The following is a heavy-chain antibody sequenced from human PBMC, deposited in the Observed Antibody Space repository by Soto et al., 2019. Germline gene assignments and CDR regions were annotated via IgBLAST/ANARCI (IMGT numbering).Heavy chain of an antibody. CDR3: ARDRRYSGYEDDY. Sequence: SETLSLTRTVSGDSISRGEYYWCWSRQPPGKGLEWIGYIYYSGSTYYNPSLKSRVTISVDTSKNQFSLKLSSVTAADTAVYYCARDRRYSGYEDDYWGQGTMVTVSS. CDR2: IYYSGST. J-gene: IGHJ4*02. CDR1: GDSISRGEYY. D-gene: IGHD5-12*01. V-gene: IGHV4-30-4*01.